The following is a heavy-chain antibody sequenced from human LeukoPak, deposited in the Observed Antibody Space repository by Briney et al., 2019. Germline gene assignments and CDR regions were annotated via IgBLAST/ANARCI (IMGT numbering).Heavy chain of an antibody. J-gene: IGHJ5*02. Sequence: SETLSLTCTVSNGSISSDTYFWSWIRQPAGKGLEWIGRMSSSGISTYSPSLKSRVTILIETSRNQFSMNLNSVPAADTAVYYCAKGAGPPWFDPWGQGTLVTVSS. CDR3: AKGAGPPWFDP. D-gene: IGHD6-19*01. CDR2: MSSSGIS. CDR1: NGSISSDTYF. V-gene: IGHV4-61*02.